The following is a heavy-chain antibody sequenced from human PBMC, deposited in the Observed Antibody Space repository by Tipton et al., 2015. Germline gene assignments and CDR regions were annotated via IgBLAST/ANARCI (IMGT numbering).Heavy chain of an antibody. J-gene: IGHJ4*02. Sequence: TLSLTCTVSGGSISSITWWTWVRQPPNKGLEWIGQIYHSADTNYNPSFRSRVTMSVDTSKGQFSLRLTSATAADTAIYYCARRSLVGNWGLDSWGQGVLVTVSS. CDR2: IYHSADT. V-gene: IGHV4-4*02. CDR1: GGSISSITW. CDR3: ARRSLVGNWGLDS. D-gene: IGHD7-27*01.